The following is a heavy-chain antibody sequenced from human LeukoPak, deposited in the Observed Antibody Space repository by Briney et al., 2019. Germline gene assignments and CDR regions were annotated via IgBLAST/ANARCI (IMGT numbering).Heavy chain of an antibody. Sequence: PSETLSLTCAVYGGSFSGYYWSWIRQPPGKGLEWIGEINHSGSTNYNPSLKSRVTISVDTSKNQFSLKLSSVTAADTAVYYCARGQDGYYGSGSYYSPYYYYMDVWGKGTTVTVSS. J-gene: IGHJ6*03. CDR3: ARGQDGYYGSGSYYSPYYYYMDV. D-gene: IGHD3-10*01. CDR1: GGSFSGYY. CDR2: INHSGST. V-gene: IGHV4-34*01.